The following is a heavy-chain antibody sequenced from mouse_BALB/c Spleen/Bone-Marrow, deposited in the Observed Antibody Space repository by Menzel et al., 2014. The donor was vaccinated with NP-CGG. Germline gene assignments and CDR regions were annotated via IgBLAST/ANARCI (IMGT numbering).Heavy chain of an antibody. Sequence: QVQLKQSGPQLVRPGASVKISCKASGYSFTSYWMHWVKQRPGQGLEWIGMIDPSDSETRLNQKFKDKATLTVDKSSSPPSSNPSTPTPKASPVYSGAGDSFLPFASGAQGLLATSSA. CDR3: AGDSFLPFAS. CDR2: IDPSDSET. V-gene: IGHV1S74*01. D-gene: IGHD6-1*01. J-gene: IGHJ3*01. CDR1: GYSFTSYW.